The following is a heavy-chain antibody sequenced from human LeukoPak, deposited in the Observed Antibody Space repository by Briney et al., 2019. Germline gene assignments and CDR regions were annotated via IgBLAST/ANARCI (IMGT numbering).Heavy chain of an antibody. Sequence: TSETLSLTCTVSGGSISSYYWSWIRQPPGKGLEWIGYIYYSGSTNYNPSLKSRVTISVDTSKNQFSLKLSSVTAADTAVYYCARERGGSTIFGDLYYMDVWGKGTTVTVSS. CDR1: GGSISSYY. CDR3: ARERGGSTIFGDLYYMDV. D-gene: IGHD3-3*01. CDR2: IYYSGST. J-gene: IGHJ6*03. V-gene: IGHV4-59*01.